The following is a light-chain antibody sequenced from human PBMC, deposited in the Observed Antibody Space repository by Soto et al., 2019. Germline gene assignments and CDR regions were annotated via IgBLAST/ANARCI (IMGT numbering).Light chain of an antibody. CDR1: QSITTY. CDR3: QQSYLTPPWT. CDR2: AAS. Sequence: DIQMTQSPSSLSASVGDRVIITCRASQSITTYLNWYQQKPGRAPKLLIYAASSLQSGVPSRFSGSGSGTMFTLTISSLQPDDFATYYCQQSYLTPPWTFGQGTKVEIK. J-gene: IGKJ1*01. V-gene: IGKV1-39*01.